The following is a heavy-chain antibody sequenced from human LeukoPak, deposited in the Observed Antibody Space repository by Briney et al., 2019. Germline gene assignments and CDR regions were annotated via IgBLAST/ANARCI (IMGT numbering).Heavy chain of an antibody. CDR3: AREFSKSSSWDS. V-gene: IGHV1-69*04. CDR2: IIPIFGIA. J-gene: IGHJ5*01. CDR1: GGTFSSYA. Sequence: SVKVSCKASGGTFSSYAISWVRQAPGQGLEWMGRIIPIFGIANYAQKFQGRVTITADKSTSTAYMELSSLRSEDTAVYYCAREFSKSSSWDSWSQGTLVTVSS. D-gene: IGHD6-13*01.